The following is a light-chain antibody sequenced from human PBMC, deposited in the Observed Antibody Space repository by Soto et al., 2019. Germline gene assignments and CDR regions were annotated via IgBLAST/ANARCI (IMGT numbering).Light chain of an antibody. CDR3: MQALQTPLT. CDR1: QSLLHSNGYSC. Sequence: DIVMTQSPLSLPVTPGEPASISCRSSQSLLHSNGYSCLDWYLQKPGQSPQLLIYLGSNRASGVPDRFSGSGSGTAFTLKISRVEAEDVGVYCCMQALQTPLTFDGGTKVEIK. J-gene: IGKJ4*01. CDR2: LGS. V-gene: IGKV2-28*01.